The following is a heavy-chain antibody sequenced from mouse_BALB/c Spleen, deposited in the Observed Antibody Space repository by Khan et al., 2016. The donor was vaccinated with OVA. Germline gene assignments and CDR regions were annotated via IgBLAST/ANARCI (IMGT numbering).Heavy chain of an antibody. CDR3: AVTDYYGSSYYFDY. D-gene: IGHD1-1*01. J-gene: IGHJ2*01. CDR2: IDPYNGGT. CDR1: GYSFTDYN. V-gene: IGHV1S135*01. Sequence: VQLQQSGPELVKPGASVKLSCKASGYSFTDYNMFWVKQSHGKSLEWIGYIDPYNGGTSYNQKFKGKATLTVDKSSSTAFMHLSSLTSDDSAVFYSAVTDYYGSSYYFDYWGQGTTLTVSS.